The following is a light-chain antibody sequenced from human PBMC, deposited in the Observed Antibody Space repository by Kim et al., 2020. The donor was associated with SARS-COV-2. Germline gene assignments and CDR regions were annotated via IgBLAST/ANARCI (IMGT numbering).Light chain of an antibody. CDR1: SSNIGSNF. CDR3: AAWDDSLSGGV. Sequence: QSVLTQPPSASGTPGQRVTMSCSGSSSNIGSNFVYWYQQFPGTAPKLLIYQNNQRPSGVPDRFSGSKSGTSASLAISGLRSEDEAHYYCAAWDDSLSGGVFGGGTQLTVL. J-gene: IGLJ3*02. CDR2: QNN. V-gene: IGLV1-47*01.